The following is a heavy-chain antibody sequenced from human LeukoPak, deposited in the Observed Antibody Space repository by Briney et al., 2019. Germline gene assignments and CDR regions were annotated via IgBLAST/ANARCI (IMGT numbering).Heavy chain of an antibody. V-gene: IGHV4-4*07. CDR1: GGSISSYY. J-gene: IGHJ1*01. CDR2: IYISGSGST. D-gene: IGHD2-8*01. CDR3: AGTSPPGGNDVFQH. Sequence: KPSETLSLTCTVSGGSISSYYWSWIRQPAGKGLEWIGRIYISGSGSTSYNPSLKSRVTMSIDASKNQFSLKVTSVTAADTAVYYCAGTSPPGGNDVFQHWGQGTLVTVSS.